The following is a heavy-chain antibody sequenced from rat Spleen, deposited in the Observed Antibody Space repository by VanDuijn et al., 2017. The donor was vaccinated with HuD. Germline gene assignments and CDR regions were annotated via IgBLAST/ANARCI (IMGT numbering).Heavy chain of an antibody. V-gene: IGHV5-25*01. CDR2: ISTGGGNT. D-gene: IGHD1-2*01. J-gene: IGHJ1*01. CDR1: GFTFSNYY. Sequence: EVQLVESGGDLVQPGRSMQLSCAASGFTFSNYYMAWVRQAPTKGLEWVASISTGGGNTYYRDSVKGRFTISRDNAKSTLYLQMNSLRSEDTATYYCTRDPTIAASDPYWYFDFWGPGTMVTVSS. CDR3: TRDPTIAASDPYWYFDF.